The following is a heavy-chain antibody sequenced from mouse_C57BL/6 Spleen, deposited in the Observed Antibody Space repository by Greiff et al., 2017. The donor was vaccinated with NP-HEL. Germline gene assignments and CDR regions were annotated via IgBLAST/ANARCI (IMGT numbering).Heavy chain of an antibody. D-gene: IGHD1-1*01. Sequence: VQVVESGPGLVQPSQSLSITCTVSGFSLTSYGVHWVRQSPGKGLEWLGVIWRGGSTDYNAAFMSRLSITKDNSKSQVFFKMNSLQADDTAIYYCAKNYYGSSYGAMDYWGQGTSVTVSS. V-gene: IGHV2-5*01. CDR2: IWRGGST. CDR3: AKNYYGSSYGAMDY. J-gene: IGHJ4*01. CDR1: GFSLTSYG.